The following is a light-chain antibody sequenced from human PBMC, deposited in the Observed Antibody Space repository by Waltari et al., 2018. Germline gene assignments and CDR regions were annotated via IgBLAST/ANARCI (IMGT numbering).Light chain of an antibody. CDR3: CSYAGSV. V-gene: IGLV2-11*01. CDR1: SSDVGGYNS. CDR2: DVS. Sequence: QSALTQPRSVSGSPGQSVTISCTGTSSDVGGYNSVSWYQQHPGKAPKLLIYDVSKRPSGVPDRFSCSKSGNTASLTISGLQAEDEADYYCCSYAGSVFGGGTKVTAL. J-gene: IGLJ2*01.